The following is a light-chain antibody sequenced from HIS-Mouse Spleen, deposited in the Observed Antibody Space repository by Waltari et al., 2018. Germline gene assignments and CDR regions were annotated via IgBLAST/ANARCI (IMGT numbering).Light chain of an antibody. V-gene: IGKV4-1*01. CDR1: QSVLYSSNNKNY. CDR3: QQYYSTPWT. J-gene: IGKJ1*01. CDR2: WAS. Sequence: DIVMTQSPDSLAVSLGERATINCKCRQSVLYSSNNKNYLAWYQQKPGQPPKLLIYWASTRESGVPDRFSGSWSGTDFPLTISTLQAEDVAVYYCQQYYSTPWTFGQGTKVEIK.